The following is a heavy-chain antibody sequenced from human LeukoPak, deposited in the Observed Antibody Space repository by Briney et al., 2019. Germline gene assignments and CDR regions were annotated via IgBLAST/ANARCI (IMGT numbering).Heavy chain of an antibody. V-gene: IGHV4-61*08. Sequence: SETLSLTCTVSGGSISSGDYYWTWIRQPPGKGLEWIGYVYYGGSTNYNPSLKSRVSISVDTSKNQFSLTLTSVTVADTAFYYCARGGIRGYSAFDNLDFWGLGTHVTVSS. CDR1: GGSISSGDYY. CDR3: ARGGIRGYSAFDNLDF. J-gene: IGHJ4*02. D-gene: IGHD5-12*01. CDR2: VYYGGST.